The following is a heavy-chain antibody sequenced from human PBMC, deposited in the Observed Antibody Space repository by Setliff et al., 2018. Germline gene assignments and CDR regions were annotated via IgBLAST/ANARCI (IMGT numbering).Heavy chain of an antibody. V-gene: IGHV4-59*01. D-gene: IGHD3-3*01. CDR2: VGYNGNT. CDR1: GGSINNYH. CDR3: ARWETYYNFWSGYYAY. J-gene: IGHJ4*02. Sequence: PSETLSLTCTVSGGSINNYHWNWIRQPPGKGLEWIGYVGYNGNTHYNPSLNSRVTMSVDTSKNQFSLKLTSVSAADTAVYYCARWETYYNFWSGYYAYWGQGTLVTVSS.